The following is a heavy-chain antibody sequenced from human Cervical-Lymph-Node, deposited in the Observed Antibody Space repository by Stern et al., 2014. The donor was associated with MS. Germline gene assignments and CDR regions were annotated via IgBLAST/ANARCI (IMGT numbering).Heavy chain of an antibody. CDR1: GYRFSTFY. CDR3: ARIYCSGDECYHSFDT. CDR2: IARGSGPP. V-gene: IGHV1-2*06. Sequence: VQLVQAGAEGKKPRASVKVSCKASGYRFSTFYLNWLRQAPGKGLQWIGRIARGSGPPNSSHTFQGRLTMTRDRSITTAYLELSGLRSDDTAVYYCARIYCSGDECYHSFDTWGQGTLVTVSS. J-gene: IGHJ4*02. D-gene: IGHD3-16*02.